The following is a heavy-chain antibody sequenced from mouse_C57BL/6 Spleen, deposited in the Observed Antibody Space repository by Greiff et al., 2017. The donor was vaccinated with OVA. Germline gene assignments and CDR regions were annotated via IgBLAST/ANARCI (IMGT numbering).Heavy chain of an antibody. CDR1: GFTFTDYY. V-gene: IGHV7-3*01. CDR2: IRNKANGYTT. Sequence: EVNVVESGGGLVQPGGSLSLSCAASGFTFTDYYMSWVRQPPGKALEWLGFIRNKANGYTTEYSASVKGRFTISRDNSQSILYLQRNALGAEDSATYYGARGGFDYWGQGTTLTVSS. J-gene: IGHJ2*01. CDR3: ARGGFDY.